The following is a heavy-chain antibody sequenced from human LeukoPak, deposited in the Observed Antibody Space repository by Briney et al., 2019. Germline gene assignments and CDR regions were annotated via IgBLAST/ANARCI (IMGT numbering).Heavy chain of an antibody. J-gene: IGHJ4*02. CDR2: ISNDGSYK. V-gene: IGHV3-30-3*01. Sequence: QAGGSLRLSCAASGFTFSSYAMHWVRQAPGKGLEWVAVISNDGSYKYYADSVKGRFTISRDNSKNTLYLQMNSLRGEDAAVYYCARESSGWYYFDYWGQGTLVTVSS. CDR1: GFTFSSYA. CDR3: ARESSGWYYFDY. D-gene: IGHD6-19*01.